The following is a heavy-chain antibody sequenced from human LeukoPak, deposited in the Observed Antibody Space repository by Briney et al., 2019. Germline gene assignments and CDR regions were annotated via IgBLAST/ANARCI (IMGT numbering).Heavy chain of an antibody. V-gene: IGHV4-59*01. J-gene: IGHJ4*02. Sequence: SETLSLTCTVSGGSISSYYWSWLRQPPGKGLEWIGYTYYSGSTNYNPSLKSRVTISVDTSKNQFSLKLSSVTAADTAVYYCASGGSGGNYYFDYWGQGTLVTVSS. CDR2: TYYSGST. D-gene: IGHD3-10*01. CDR3: ASGGSGGNYYFDY. CDR1: GGSISSYY.